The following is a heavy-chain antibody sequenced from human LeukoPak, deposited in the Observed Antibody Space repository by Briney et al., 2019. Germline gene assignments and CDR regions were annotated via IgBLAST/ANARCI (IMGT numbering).Heavy chain of an antibody. CDR3: AKLHYESGSYRHFDY. CDR1: GFTFSSYA. CDR2: ISGRGGDT. Sequence: PGGSLRLSCAASGFTFSSYAMSWVRQAPGKGLEWVSAISGRGGDTYYADSVKGRFSISRDNSKNTLYLQMNSLRAEDTAVYYCAKLHYESGSYRHFDYWGQGTLVTVSS. J-gene: IGHJ4*02. V-gene: IGHV3-23*01. D-gene: IGHD1-26*01.